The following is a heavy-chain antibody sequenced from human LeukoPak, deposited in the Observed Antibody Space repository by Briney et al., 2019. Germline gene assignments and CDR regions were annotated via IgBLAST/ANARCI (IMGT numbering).Heavy chain of an antibody. Sequence: PGGSLRLSCAASGFTFSNAWMSWVRQAPGKGLEWVSAISGSGGSTYYADSVKGRFTISRDNSKNTLYLQMNSLRAEDTAVYYCAKPLQDMYNWFDPWGQGTLVTVSS. V-gene: IGHV3-23*01. J-gene: IGHJ5*02. D-gene: IGHD2-15*01. CDR2: ISGSGGST. CDR1: GFTFSNAW. CDR3: AKPLQDMYNWFDP.